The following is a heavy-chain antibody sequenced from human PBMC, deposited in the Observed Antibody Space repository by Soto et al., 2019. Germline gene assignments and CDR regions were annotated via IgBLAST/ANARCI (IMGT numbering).Heavy chain of an antibody. Sequence: EVQVVESGGGLVKPGGSLGLSCAVSDFAFNNVWMNWVRQAPGKGLEWVGHIKSKTDGGATDYAAPVKGRFTISRDDSKNTLYLQMNSLKTEDTAVYYCTTGRRDYYYYGLDVWGQGTTVTVSS. CDR2: IKSKTDGGAT. V-gene: IGHV3-15*07. CDR3: TTGRRDYYYYGLDV. CDR1: DFAFNNVW. J-gene: IGHJ6*02.